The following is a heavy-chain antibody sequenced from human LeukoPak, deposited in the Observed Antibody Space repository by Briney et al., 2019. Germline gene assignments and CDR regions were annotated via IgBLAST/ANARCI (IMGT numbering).Heavy chain of an antibody. CDR2: INPNTGDT. V-gene: IGHV1-2*02. D-gene: IGHD3-16*01. Sequence: ASMKVSCKASGFTFTGYYIHWVRQAPGQGLEWMGSINPNTGDTNYAQKLQGRVTMTSDTSISTAYMELSRLRSDDTAVYYCARGAGFKNWFDPWGQGTLVTVSS. CDR3: ARGAGFKNWFDP. J-gene: IGHJ5*02. CDR1: GFTFTGYY.